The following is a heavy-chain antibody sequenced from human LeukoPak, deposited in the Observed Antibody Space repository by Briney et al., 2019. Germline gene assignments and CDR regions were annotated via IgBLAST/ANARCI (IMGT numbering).Heavy chain of an antibody. CDR3: ARVKWAESYEFDI. Sequence: GESLKISCKGSGYSFTTYWIGWVRQMPGKGLQWMGIIYPGDSNTRYSPSFQGQVTISADKSISTAYLQWSSLKASDTAMYYCARVKWAESYEFDIWGQGTMVTVSS. CDR2: IYPGDSNT. J-gene: IGHJ3*02. V-gene: IGHV5-51*01. D-gene: IGHD2-8*01. CDR1: GYSFTTYW.